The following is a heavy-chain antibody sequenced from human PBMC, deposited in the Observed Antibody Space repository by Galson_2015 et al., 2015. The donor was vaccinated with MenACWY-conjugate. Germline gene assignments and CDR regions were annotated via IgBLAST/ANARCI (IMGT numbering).Heavy chain of an antibody. J-gene: IGHJ6*02. CDR3: ARHPPGGRGMDV. CDR2: IDPVNSNV. D-gene: IGHD1-26*01. CDR1: GYRFINYR. Sequence: QSGAEVKKPGESLKISCKGSGYRFINYRIGWVRQMPGKGLQWMGLIDPVNSNVRYSPSFQGQVTISADESISTAYLQWSSLKASDTAMYYCARHPPGGRGMDVWGRGTTVTVSS. V-gene: IGHV5-51*01.